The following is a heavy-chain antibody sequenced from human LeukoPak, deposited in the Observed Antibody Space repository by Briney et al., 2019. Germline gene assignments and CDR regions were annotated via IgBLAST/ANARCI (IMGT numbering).Heavy chain of an antibody. D-gene: IGHD5-12*01. V-gene: IGHV1-69*13. J-gene: IGHJ4*02. Sequence: ASVKVSCKASGGTFSSYAIGWVRQAPGQGLEWMGGIIPIFGTANYAQKFQGRVTITADESTSTAYMELSSLRSEDTAVYYCARDPDSGSGYWGQGTLVTVSS. CDR1: GGTFSSYA. CDR3: ARDPDSGSGY. CDR2: IIPIFGTA.